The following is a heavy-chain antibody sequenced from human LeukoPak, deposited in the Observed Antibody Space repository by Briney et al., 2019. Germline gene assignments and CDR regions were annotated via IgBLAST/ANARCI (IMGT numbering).Heavy chain of an antibody. Sequence: SETLSLTCTVSGYSISIGYYWGWIRQPPGKGLEWIGSIYYSGSTYYNPSLKTRVTISVDTSKNQFSLKLSSVTAADTAVYYCARLVYYHYYYMDVWGKGTTVTVSS. V-gene: IGHV4-38-2*02. CDR2: IYYSGST. D-gene: IGHD2-8*02. CDR1: GYSISIGYY. J-gene: IGHJ6*03. CDR3: ARLVYYHYYYMDV.